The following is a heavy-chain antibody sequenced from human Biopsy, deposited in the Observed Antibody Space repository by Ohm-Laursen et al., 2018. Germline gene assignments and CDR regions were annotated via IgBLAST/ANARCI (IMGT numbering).Heavy chain of an antibody. V-gene: IGHV1-46*01. CDR2: INPTGGTT. Sequence: SVKVSCKVSGYSFTKYYINWVRQAPGQGLEWMGIINPTGGTTSYAEKFQGRVTLTRDTSTGTVYLELNSLIYEDTALYYCARDETGSSVFGPYYYGMDVWGQRTTVTVSS. D-gene: IGHD3-9*01. J-gene: IGHJ6*02. CDR1: GYSFTKYY. CDR3: ARDETGSSVFGPYYYGMDV.